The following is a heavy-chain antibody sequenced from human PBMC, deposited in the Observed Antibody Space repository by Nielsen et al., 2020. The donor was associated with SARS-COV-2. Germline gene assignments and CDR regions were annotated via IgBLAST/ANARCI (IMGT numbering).Heavy chain of an antibody. D-gene: IGHD2-2*02. CDR1: GYTFTGYY. V-gene: IGHV1-2*06. CDR2: INPNSGGT. CDR3: ASSGPAAIYYYGMDV. J-gene: IGHJ6*02. Sequence: ASVKVSCKASGYTFTGYYMHWVRQAPGQGLEWMGRINPNSGGTNYAQKFQGRVTMTRDTSISTAYMELSRLRSDDTAVYYCASSGPAAIYYYGMDVWGQGTTVTVSS.